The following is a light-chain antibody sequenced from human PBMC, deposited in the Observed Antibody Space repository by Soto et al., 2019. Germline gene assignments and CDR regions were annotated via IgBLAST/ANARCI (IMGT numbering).Light chain of an antibody. CDR2: GNT. CDR1: SSNIGADYD. J-gene: IGLJ1*01. Sequence: QSVLTQPPSVSGAPGQRLTISCTGSSSNIGADYDVHWYQQFPGTAPKLLIYGNTNRPSGVPDRFSGSKSGTSASLAITGLQAEDEADYYCQSYDTSLSGYVFGTGTKLTVL. CDR3: QSYDTSLSGYV. V-gene: IGLV1-40*01.